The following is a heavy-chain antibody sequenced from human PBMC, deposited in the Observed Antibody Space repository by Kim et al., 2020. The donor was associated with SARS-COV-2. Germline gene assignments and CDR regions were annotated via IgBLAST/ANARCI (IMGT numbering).Heavy chain of an antibody. Sequence: GGSLRLSCAASGFTFSSYAMHWVRQAPGKGLEWVAVISYDGSDKYYADSVKGRFTISRDTSKNTLYLQMNSLRTEDTAVYYCARALYDYVWGSYRPPPSAMDVWGQGTTVTVSS. CDR3: ARALYDYVWGSYRPPPSAMDV. CDR1: GFTFSSYA. CDR2: ISYDGSDK. D-gene: IGHD3-16*02. J-gene: IGHJ6*02. V-gene: IGHV3-30*04.